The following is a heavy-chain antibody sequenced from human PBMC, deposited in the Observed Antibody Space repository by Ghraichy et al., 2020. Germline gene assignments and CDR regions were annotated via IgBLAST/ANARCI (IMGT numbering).Heavy chain of an antibody. J-gene: IGHJ6*04. CDR3: TRMDV. CDR1: GFSLSTGGMR. V-gene: IGHV2-70*04. Sequence: SGPTLVKPTQTLTLTCTFSGFSLSTGGMRVSWVRQPPGKALEWLARIDWDDDKFYSTPLKTRLTISKDTSKNQVVLTMTNMDPVDTATYYCTRMDVWGKGTTVTVSS. CDR2: IDWDDDK.